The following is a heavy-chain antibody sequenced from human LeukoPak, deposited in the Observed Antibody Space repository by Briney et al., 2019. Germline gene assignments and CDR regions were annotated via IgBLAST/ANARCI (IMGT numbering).Heavy chain of an antibody. Sequence: SETLSLTCAVYGGSFSGYYWSWIRQPPGKGLEWIGEINHSGSTNYNPSLKSRVTISVDTSKNQFSLKLSSVTAADTAVYYCARGPTYYHSSGSRDWFDPWGQGTLVTVSS. J-gene: IGHJ5*02. CDR3: ARGPTYYHSSGSRDWFDP. CDR2: INHSGST. CDR1: GGSFSGYY. D-gene: IGHD3-10*01. V-gene: IGHV4-34*01.